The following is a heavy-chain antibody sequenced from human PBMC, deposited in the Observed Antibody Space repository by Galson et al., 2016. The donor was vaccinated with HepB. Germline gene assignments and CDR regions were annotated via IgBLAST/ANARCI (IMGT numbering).Heavy chain of an antibody. CDR2: IYYSGST. CDR1: GGSITSSY. J-gene: IGHJ6*02. V-gene: IGHV4-59*01. CDR3: ARGPTEIVVVPAAGYYYFGMDV. Sequence: SETLSLTCTVSGGSITSSYWSWIRQPPGQGLEWIGFIYYSGSTNYNPSLQSRVTISVDPSKNQFSLNLSSVTAADTAVYYCARGPTEIVVVPAAGYYYFGMDVWGQGTTVTVSS. D-gene: IGHD2-2*01.